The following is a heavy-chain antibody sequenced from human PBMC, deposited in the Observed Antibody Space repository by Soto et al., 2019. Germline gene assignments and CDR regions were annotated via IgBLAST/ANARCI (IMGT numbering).Heavy chain of an antibody. D-gene: IGHD3-10*01. CDR1: GYTLTSYG. Sequence: QVQLVQSGAEVKKPGASVKVSCKASGYTLTSYGISWVRQAPRQGLEWMGWISTYNGNTNYAQRFQGRVALTRDTSTNTAYLEVRSLRSDDTAVYYCATFRYGTGSPDYWGQGTLVTVSS. CDR2: ISTYNGNT. J-gene: IGHJ4*02. V-gene: IGHV1-18*01. CDR3: ATFRYGTGSPDY.